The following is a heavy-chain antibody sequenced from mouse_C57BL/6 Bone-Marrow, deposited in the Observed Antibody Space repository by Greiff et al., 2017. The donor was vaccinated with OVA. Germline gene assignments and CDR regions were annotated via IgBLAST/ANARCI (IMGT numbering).Heavy chain of an antibody. CDR3: ARSRSNFWYFDV. J-gene: IGHJ1*03. CDR1: GYTFTSYW. D-gene: IGHD2-5*01. Sequence: QVQLQQPGAELVKPGASVKLSCKASGYTFTSYWMHWVKQRPGQGLEWIGMIHPNSGSTNYNEKFKSKATLTVDKSSSTAYIQLSSLTSEDSAVYYCARSRSNFWYFDVWGTGTTVTVSS. CDR2: IHPNSGST. V-gene: IGHV1-64*01.